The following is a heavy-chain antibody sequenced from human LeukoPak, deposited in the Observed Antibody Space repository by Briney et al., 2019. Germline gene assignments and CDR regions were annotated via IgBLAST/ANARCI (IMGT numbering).Heavy chain of an antibody. CDR2: INGDGSDT. CDR3: VSFITVAGMDV. V-gene: IGHV3-74*01. Sequence: GSLRLSCAXSGFPFSIYWMHWVRQAPEKGLVWVSHINGDGSDTSYADSVKGRFTISRDNAKNTLYLQMRSLRAEDTAIYYCVSFITVAGMDVWGTGTTVSVSS. CDR1: GFPFSIYW. J-gene: IGHJ6*04. D-gene: IGHD6-19*01.